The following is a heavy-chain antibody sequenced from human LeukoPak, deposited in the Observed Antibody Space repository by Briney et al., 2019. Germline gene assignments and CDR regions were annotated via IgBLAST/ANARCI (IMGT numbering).Heavy chain of an antibody. CDR3: ASGVPRYCSSTSCYTPGGDYYYYGMDV. CDR1: GGTFSSYA. D-gene: IGHD2-2*02. CDR2: IIPILGIA. V-gene: IGHV1-69*04. J-gene: IGHJ6*02. Sequence: SVKVSCKASGGTFSSYAISWVRQAPGQGLEWMGRIIPILGIANYAQKFQGRVTITADKSTSTAYMELSSLRSEDTAVYYCASGVPRYCSSTSCYTPGGDYYYYGMDVWGQGTTVTVSS.